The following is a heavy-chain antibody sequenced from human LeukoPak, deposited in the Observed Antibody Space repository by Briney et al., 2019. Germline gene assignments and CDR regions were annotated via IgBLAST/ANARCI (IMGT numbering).Heavy chain of an antibody. J-gene: IGHJ4*02. CDR2: IFYSGST. CDR1: GGSISSSSYY. Sequence: SETLSLTCTVSGGSISSSSYYWVWIRQPPGKGLEWIGSIFYSGSTYYNPSLKSRVTISVDTSKNQFSLKLSSVTAADTAVYYCARIVVADFDYWGQGTLVTVSS. CDR3: ARIVVADFDY. D-gene: IGHD3-22*01. V-gene: IGHV4-39*01.